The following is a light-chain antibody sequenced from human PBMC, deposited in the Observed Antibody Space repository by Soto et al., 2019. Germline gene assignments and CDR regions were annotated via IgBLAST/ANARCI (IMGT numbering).Light chain of an antibody. Sequence: DIQMTQSASSVSASVGDRVSITCRASQGISSWLAWYQQKPGRAPKLLIYTGSSLQSGVPSRFSGTGSGTDFTLTISSLQPEDVATHYCQQAHSFPPTFGGGTKVEIK. J-gene: IGKJ4*01. CDR1: QGISSW. CDR3: QQAHSFPPT. V-gene: IGKV1-12*01. CDR2: TGS.